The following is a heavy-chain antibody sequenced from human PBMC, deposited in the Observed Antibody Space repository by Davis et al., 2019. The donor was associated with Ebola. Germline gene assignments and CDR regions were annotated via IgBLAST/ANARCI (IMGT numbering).Heavy chain of an antibody. V-gene: IGHV3-21*05. D-gene: IGHD2-15*01. CDR2: INSGGSYI. J-gene: IGHJ4*02. CDR1: GFKFSTYG. CDR3: ARGSRLVVTATFEGML. Sequence: GESLKISCAASGFKFSTYGMTWVRQAPGKGLEWVSHINSGGSYISYTDSVKGRFIISRDDAKSTVYLQMNSLRAEDTAVYYCARGSRLVVTATFEGMLWGQGTLVTVSS.